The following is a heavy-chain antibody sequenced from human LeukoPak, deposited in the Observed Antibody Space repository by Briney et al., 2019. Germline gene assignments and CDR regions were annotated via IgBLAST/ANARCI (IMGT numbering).Heavy chain of an antibody. D-gene: IGHD2-2*01. CDR3: AKGLIVVVPAACDY. J-gene: IGHJ4*02. CDR1: GFTFNSYG. V-gene: IGHV3-30*18. Sequence: PGRSLRLSCAASGFTFNSYGMHWVRQAPGKGLEWVAVISYDGSNKYYADSVKGRFTISRDNSKNTLYLQMNSLRAEDTAVYYCAKGLIVVVPAACDYWGQGTLVTVSS. CDR2: ISYDGSNK.